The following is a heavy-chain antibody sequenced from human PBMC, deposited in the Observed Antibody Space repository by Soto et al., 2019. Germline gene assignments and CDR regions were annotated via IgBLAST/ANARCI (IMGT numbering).Heavy chain of an antibody. V-gene: IGHV1-8*01. CDR2: MNPSSGNT. J-gene: IGHJ4*02. D-gene: IGHD5-12*01. CDR1: GYTFTTSD. Sequence: QVQLVQSGAEVKKPGASVKVSCKASGYTFTTSDINWVRQATGKGLEWMGWMNPSSGNTGYAQKFQGRVTMTRDTSISTAYMELNRLRSEDTGVYYCARRLGYNRFDHWGQGTLGNLSS. CDR3: ARRLGYNRFDH.